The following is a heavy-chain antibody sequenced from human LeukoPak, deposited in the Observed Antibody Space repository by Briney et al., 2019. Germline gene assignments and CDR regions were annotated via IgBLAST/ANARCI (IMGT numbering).Heavy chain of an antibody. Sequence: GESLKISCKGSGYSFTSYWIGWVRQMPGKGLEWMGIIYPGDSDTRYSPSFQGQVTISADKSISTAYLQWSSLKASDTAMYYCARLVSSGYSHYYFDYWGQGTLVTVSS. J-gene: IGHJ4*02. CDR1: GYSFTSYW. CDR3: ARLVSSGYSHYYFDY. V-gene: IGHV5-51*01. D-gene: IGHD3-22*01. CDR2: IYPGDSDT.